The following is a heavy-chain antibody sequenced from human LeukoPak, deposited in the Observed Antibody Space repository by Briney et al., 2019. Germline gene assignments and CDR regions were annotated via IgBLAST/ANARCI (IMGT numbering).Heavy chain of an antibody. CDR2: INSADNVE. Sequence: TAGGSLRLACAASGFTFSSYGMNWVRQAPGKGPEWVAHINSADNVEYYTDSVRGRFTMSRDNAKDLLYLHLNSLRDEDTAVYYCARDTVNGPFVISLDLWGQGVLVTVSS. CDR3: ARDTVNGPFVISLDL. V-gene: IGHV3-21*06. D-gene: IGHD2-8*01. J-gene: IGHJ5*02. CDR1: GFTFSSYG.